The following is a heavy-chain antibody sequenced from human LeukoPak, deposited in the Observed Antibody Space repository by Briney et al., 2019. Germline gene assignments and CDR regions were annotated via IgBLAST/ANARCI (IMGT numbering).Heavy chain of an antibody. D-gene: IGHD3-16*02. J-gene: IGHJ4*02. CDR2: IKQDGSEK. V-gene: IGHV3-7*01. Sequence: GGSLRLSWAASGFTFSSYWMSWVRQAPGKGLEWVANIKQDGSEKYYVDSVKGRFTISRDNAKNSLYLQMNSLRAEDTAVYYCARTEDGYVWGGYRQEVSDYWGQGTLVTVSS. CDR1: GFTFSSYW. CDR3: ARTEDGYVWGGYRQEVSDY.